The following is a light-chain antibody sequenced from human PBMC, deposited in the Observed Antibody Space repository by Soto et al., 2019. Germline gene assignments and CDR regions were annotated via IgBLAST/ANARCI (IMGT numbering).Light chain of an antibody. Sequence: DIQMAHSPSSLSASLGDRVTITCRASENIRHYLNWYQQKPGKAPTLLIYAASTLQSGVPSRFSGSGSGADFTLTISSLQPEDFASYYCQQTYTMPCTFGQGTKVDIK. CDR1: ENIRHY. CDR3: QQTYTMPCT. CDR2: AAS. J-gene: IGKJ2*02. V-gene: IGKV1-39*01.